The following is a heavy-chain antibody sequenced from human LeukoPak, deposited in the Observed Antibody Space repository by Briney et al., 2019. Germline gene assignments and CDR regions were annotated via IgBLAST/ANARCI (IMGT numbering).Heavy chain of an antibody. CDR2: IDPSGGST. CDR1: GYTFTSYY. V-gene: IGHV1-46*01. J-gene: IGHJ4*02. CDR3: ARDWAVSPTVTYFDY. Sequence: ASVTVSCTPSGYTFTSYYMHWVRHAPGQGLEWVGLIDPSGGSTSYAQKFQGRVTMTRDTSTSTVYMELSSLRSEDTAVYYCARDWAVSPTVTYFDYWGQGTLVTVSS. D-gene: IGHD4-17*01.